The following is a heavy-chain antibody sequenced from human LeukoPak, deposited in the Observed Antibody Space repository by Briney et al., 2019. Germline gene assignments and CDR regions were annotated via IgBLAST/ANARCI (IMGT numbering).Heavy chain of an antibody. V-gene: IGHV1-69*05. D-gene: IGHD2-2*01. Sequence: SVKVSCKASGGTFSSYAISWVRQAPGQGLEWMGGIIPIFGTANYAQKCQGRVTITTDESMSTAYMELSSLRSEDTAVYYCARARSCSSTSCSHFDYWGQGTLVTVSS. J-gene: IGHJ4*02. CDR3: ARARSCSSTSCSHFDY. CDR1: GGTFSSYA. CDR2: IIPIFGTA.